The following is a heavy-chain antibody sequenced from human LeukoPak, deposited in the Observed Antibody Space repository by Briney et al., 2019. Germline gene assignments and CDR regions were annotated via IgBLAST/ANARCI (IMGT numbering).Heavy chain of an antibody. CDR2: IRSKANSYAT. Sequence: PGGSLRLSCAASGFTFSGSAMHWVRQASGKGLEWVGRIRSKANSYATAYAASVKGRFTISRDDSKNTAYLQMNSLKTEDTAVYYCTRAPYDFWSGYTEDDAFDIWGQGTMVTVSS. D-gene: IGHD3-3*01. CDR3: TRAPYDFWSGYTEDDAFDI. CDR1: GFTFSGSA. V-gene: IGHV3-73*01. J-gene: IGHJ3*02.